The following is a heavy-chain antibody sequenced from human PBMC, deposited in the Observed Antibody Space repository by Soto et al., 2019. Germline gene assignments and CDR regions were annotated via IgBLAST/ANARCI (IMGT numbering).Heavy chain of an antibody. CDR1: GATFSISV. CDR2: IISMFGTP. V-gene: IGHV1-69*12. J-gene: IGHJ4*02. Sequence: QVQLVQSGAELKKPGSSVKVSCRASGATFSISVFNWVRQAPGQGLEWMGGIISMFGTPNYSQQFQGRVTMSADESTSTGYMELNNLRSDDTAIYYCARDLGGGYEPGDYWGQGTQVTVSS. CDR3: ARDLGGGYEPGDY. D-gene: IGHD5-12*01.